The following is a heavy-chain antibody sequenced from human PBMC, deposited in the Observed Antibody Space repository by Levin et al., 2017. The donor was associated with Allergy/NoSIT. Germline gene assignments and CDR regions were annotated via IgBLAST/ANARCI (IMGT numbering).Heavy chain of an antibody. CDR2: IYPGDSDT. CDR3: ARHSLIYYDSSGYYRYYGMDV. D-gene: IGHD3-22*01. J-gene: IGHJ6*02. CDR1: GYSFTSYW. Sequence: AASVRVSCKGSGYSFTSYWIGWVRQMPGKGLEWMGIIYPGDSDTRYSPSFQGQVTISADKSISTAYLQWSSLKASDTAMYYCARHSLIYYDSSGYYRYYGMDVWGQGTTVTVSS. V-gene: IGHV5-51*01.